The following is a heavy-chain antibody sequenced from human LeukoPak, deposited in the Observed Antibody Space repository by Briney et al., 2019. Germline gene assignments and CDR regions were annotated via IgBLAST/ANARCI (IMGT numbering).Heavy chain of an antibody. D-gene: IGHD1-26*01. V-gene: IGHV3-30*03. CDR1: GFTFSSYG. Sequence: GGSLRLSCAASGFTFSSYGMHWVRQAPGKGLEWVAVISYDGSNKYYADSVKGRFTISRDNAKDSLYLQMNGLRADDTAVYYCARVRGAGLQYYYMDVWGKGTTVTVSS. CDR3: ARVRGAGLQYYYMDV. J-gene: IGHJ6*03. CDR2: ISYDGSNK.